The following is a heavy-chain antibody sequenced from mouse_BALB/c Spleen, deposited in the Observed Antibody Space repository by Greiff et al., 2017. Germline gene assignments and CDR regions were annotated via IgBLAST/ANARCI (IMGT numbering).Heavy chain of an antibody. J-gene: IGHJ2*01. CDR3: ARYDGSSFYYFDY. D-gene: IGHD1-1*01. CDR1: GDSITSGY. CDR2: ISYSGST. Sequence: EVMLVESGPSLVKPSQTLSLTCSVTGDSITSGYWNWIRKFPGNKLVYMGYISYSGSTYYNPSLKSRISITRDTSKNQYYLQLNSVTTEDTATYYCARYDGSSFYYFDYWGQGTTLTVSS. V-gene: IGHV3-8*02.